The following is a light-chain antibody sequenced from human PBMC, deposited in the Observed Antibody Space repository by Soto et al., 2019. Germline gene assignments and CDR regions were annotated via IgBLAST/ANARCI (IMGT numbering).Light chain of an antibody. CDR3: QQCVSWPQFT. J-gene: IGKJ3*01. V-gene: IGKV3-11*01. CDR2: DVS. CDR1: QSVGTY. Sequence: EIVLTQSPGTLSLSPGERATLSCRASQSVGTYLAWYQHKPGQAPRLLIYDVSNRATGIPARFSGSGSGTDFTLTISSLEPEDFAFYYCQQCVSWPQFTFGPGTRLDI.